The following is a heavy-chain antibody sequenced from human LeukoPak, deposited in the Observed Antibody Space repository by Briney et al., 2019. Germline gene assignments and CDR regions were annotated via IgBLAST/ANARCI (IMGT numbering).Heavy chain of an antibody. CDR2: INTNTGNP. CDR1: GYTFTSYA. J-gene: IGHJ4*02. CDR3: ARDTAPVYYYDSSGYSYFDY. V-gene: IGHV7-4-1*02. Sequence: ASVKVSCKASGYTFTSYAMNWVRQAPGQGLEWMGWINTNTGNPTYAQGFTGRFVFSLDTSVSTAYLQISSLKAEDTAVYYCARDTAPVYYYDSSGYSYFDYWGQGTLVTVSS. D-gene: IGHD3-22*01.